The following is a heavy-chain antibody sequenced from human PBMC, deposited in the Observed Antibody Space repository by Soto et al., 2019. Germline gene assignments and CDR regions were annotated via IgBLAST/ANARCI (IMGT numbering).Heavy chain of an antibody. CDR3: TAYYDILTGYYWVDY. CDR2: IRSKANSYAT. D-gene: IGHD3-9*01. Sequence: GSLRLSCAASGFTFSGSAMHWVRQASGKGLEWVGRIRSKANSYATAYAASVKGRFTISRDDSKNTAYLQMNSLKTEDTAVYYCTAYYDILTGYYWVDYWGQGTLVTVSS. CDR1: GFTFSGSA. V-gene: IGHV3-73*01. J-gene: IGHJ4*02.